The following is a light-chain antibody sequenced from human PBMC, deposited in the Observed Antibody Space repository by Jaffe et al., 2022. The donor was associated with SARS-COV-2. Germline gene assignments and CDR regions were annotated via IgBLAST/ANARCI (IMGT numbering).Light chain of an antibody. CDR1: SSDVGSYNR. CDR2: EVN. Sequence: QSALTQPPSVSGSPGQSVTISCTGTSSDVGSYNRVSWYQQPPGTAPKLIVYEVNNRPSGVPDRFSGSKSGNTASLTISGLQAEDEADYYCSSYTGSSTSWVFGGGTKLTVL. V-gene: IGLV2-18*02. CDR3: SSYTGSSTSWV. J-gene: IGLJ3*02.